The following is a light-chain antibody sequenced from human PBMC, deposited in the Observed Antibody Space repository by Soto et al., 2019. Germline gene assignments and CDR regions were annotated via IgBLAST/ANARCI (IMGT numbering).Light chain of an antibody. CDR3: QQYGSSGT. Sequence: IVLTQSPGTLSLSPLTIATLSCMTSQSVSASQLAWYQQKPGRAPRLLIYGVYNRATNIPDRFSGSGSGTDFTLTISRLEPEDFAVYYCQQYGSSGTFGQGTKVDIK. J-gene: IGKJ1*01. V-gene: IGKV3-20*01. CDR1: QSVSASQ. CDR2: GVY.